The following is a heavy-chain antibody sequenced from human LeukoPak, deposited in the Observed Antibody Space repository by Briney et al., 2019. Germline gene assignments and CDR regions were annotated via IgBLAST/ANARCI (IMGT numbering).Heavy chain of an antibody. CDR2: IYYSGST. CDR1: GGSISSSSYY. J-gene: IGHJ4*02. Sequence: SETLSLTCTVSGGSISSSSYYWGWIRQPPGKGLEWIGSIYYSGSTYYNPSLRSRVTISVGTSKNQFSLKLSSVTASDTAVYYCAVVTTTTFDYWGQGTLVTVSS. V-gene: IGHV4-39*01. D-gene: IGHD4-23*01. CDR3: AVVTTTTFDY.